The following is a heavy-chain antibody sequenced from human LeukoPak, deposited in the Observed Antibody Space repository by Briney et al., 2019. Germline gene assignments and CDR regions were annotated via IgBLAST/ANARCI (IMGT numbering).Heavy chain of an antibody. CDR3: ARECRSSTSCPSYGMDV. J-gene: IGHJ6*02. Sequence: GASVKVSCKASGYTFTSYYMHWVRQAPGQGLEWMGWMNPNSGNTGYAQKFQGRVTMTRNTSISTAYMELSSLRSEDTAVYYCARECRSSTSCPSYGMDVWGQGTTVTVSS. V-gene: IGHV1-8*02. CDR1: GYTFTSYY. CDR2: MNPNSGNT. D-gene: IGHD2-2*01.